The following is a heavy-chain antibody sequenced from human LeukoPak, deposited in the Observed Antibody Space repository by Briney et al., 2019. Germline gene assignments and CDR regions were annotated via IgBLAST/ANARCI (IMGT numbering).Heavy chain of an antibody. J-gene: IGHJ6*03. CDR2: INPNSGGT. CDR3: ARVSWFGELSAPKEPNWNEDDYYYYYMDV. D-gene: IGHD3-10*01. CDR1: GYTFTGYY. Sequence: ASVKVSCKASGYTFTGYYMHWVRQAPGQGLEWMGWINPNSGGTNYAQKFQGRVTMTRDTSISTAYMELSRLRSDDTAVYYCARVSWFGELSAPKEPNWNEDDYYYYYMDVWGKGTTVTISS. V-gene: IGHV1-2*02.